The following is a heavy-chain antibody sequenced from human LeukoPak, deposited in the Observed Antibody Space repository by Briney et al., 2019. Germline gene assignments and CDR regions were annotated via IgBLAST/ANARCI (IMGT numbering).Heavy chain of an antibody. J-gene: IGHJ6*03. CDR2: IRYDGSNK. V-gene: IGHV3-30*02. Sequence: GGSLRLSCAASGFTFSSYGMHWVRQAPGKGLEWVAFIRYDGSNKYYADSVKGRFTISRDNSKNTLYLQMNSLRAEDTAVYYCAKDKEFWSGYYYYYYYMDVWGKGTTVTVSS. CDR3: AKDKEFWSGYYYYYYYMDV. D-gene: IGHD3-3*01. CDR1: GFTFSSYG.